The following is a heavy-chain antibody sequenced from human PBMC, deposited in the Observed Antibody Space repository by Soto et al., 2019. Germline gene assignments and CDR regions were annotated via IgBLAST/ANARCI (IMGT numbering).Heavy chain of an antibody. V-gene: IGHV4-39*01. D-gene: IGHD3-22*01. CDR2: IYYSGST. Sequence: NPSETLSLTCTVSGGSISSSSYYWCWIRQPPGKGLEWIGSIYYSGSTYYNPSLKSRVTISVDTSKNQFSLKLSSVTAADTAVYYGARFFVRGPLISWGQGTMVTVPS. CDR3: ARFFVRGPLIS. J-gene: IGHJ3*01. CDR1: GGSISSSSYY.